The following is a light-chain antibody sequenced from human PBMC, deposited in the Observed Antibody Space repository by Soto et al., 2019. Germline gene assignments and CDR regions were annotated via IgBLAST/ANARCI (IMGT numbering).Light chain of an antibody. Sequence: EIVITQSPATLSVSPGEKATLFCRASQSVSSNLAWYQQKPGQAPRLLIYGESARATGIPARFSGSGSGTEFTLTISSLQSEDFAVYFCQQYYDWPRTFGQGTKVDIK. CDR3: QQYYDWPRT. V-gene: IGKV3-15*01. J-gene: IGKJ1*01. CDR1: QSVSSN. CDR2: GES.